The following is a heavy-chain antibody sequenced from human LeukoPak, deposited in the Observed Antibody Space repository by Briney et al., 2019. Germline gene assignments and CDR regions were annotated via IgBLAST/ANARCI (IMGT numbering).Heavy chain of an antibody. CDR3: AKHRLPGTTVTYFDY. Sequence: GGSLRLSCAASGFTFGHYAMSWVRQAPVKGLEWVSGISGSGGSTYYGESLKGRFTISRDNSKNTLYLQMNSLRAEDTAVYYCAKHRLPGTTVTYFDYWGQGTLVTVSS. V-gene: IGHV3-23*01. CDR2: ISGSGGST. D-gene: IGHD4-17*01. J-gene: IGHJ4*02. CDR1: GFTFGHYA.